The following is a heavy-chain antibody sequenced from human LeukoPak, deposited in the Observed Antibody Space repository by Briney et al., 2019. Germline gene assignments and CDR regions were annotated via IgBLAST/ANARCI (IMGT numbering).Heavy chain of an antibody. CDR3: ARERGSRYYYMDV. CDR1: GGSFSGYY. D-gene: IGHD3-16*01. V-gene: IGHV4-34*01. CDR2: INHSGST. Sequence: SETLSLTCAVYGGSFSGYYWSWIRQPPGKGLEWIGEINHSGSTNYNPSLKSRVTISVDTSKNQFSLKLSSVTAADTAVYYCARERGSRYYYMDVWGRGTTVTVSS. J-gene: IGHJ6*03.